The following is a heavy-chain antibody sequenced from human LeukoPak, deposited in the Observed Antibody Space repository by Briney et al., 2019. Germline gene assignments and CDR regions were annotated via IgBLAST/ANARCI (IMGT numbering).Heavy chain of an antibody. D-gene: IGHD4-17*01. J-gene: IGHJ4*02. CDR3: ARDGYGDYLGY. V-gene: IGHV4-59*01. CDR1: GGSISSYY. CDR2: IYYSGST. Sequence: PSETLSLTCTVSGGSISSYYWSWIRQPPGKGLEWIGYIYYSGSTNYNPSLKSRVTISVDTSKNQFSPKLSSVTAADTAVYYCARDGYGDYLGYWGQGTLVTVSS.